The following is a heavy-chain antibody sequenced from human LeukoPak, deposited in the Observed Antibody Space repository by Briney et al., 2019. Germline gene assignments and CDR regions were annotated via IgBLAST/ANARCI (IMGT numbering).Heavy chain of an antibody. J-gene: IGHJ4*02. CDR1: GFTFSGYA. CDR2: VVGGGGTT. V-gene: IGHV3-23*01. Sequence: PGGSLRLSCAAAGFTFSGYAMSWVRQAPGKGLEWVSAVVGGGGTTFYADSVKRRFTISRDNSKNTVFLQMNSLRAEDTAVYFCAKARLSTGWAYNDYWGQGTLVTVSS. CDR3: AKARLSTGWAYNDY. D-gene: IGHD6-19*01.